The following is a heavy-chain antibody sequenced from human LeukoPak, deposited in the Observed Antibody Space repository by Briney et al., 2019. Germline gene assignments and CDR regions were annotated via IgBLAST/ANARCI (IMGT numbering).Heavy chain of an antibody. V-gene: IGHV4-4*07. CDR2: IHSSGTT. D-gene: IGHD3-16*01. CDR3: ARDVKYQRLEGGFDY. J-gene: IGHJ4*02. Sequence: PSETLSLTCTVSGDSINVYYWSWIRQAAGKGLEWIGRIHSSGTTNYNPSLKSRVTLSVDTSKNQFSLRLTSMTPADTAVYYCARDVKYQRLEGGFDYWGQGSLVTVSS. CDR1: GDSINVYY.